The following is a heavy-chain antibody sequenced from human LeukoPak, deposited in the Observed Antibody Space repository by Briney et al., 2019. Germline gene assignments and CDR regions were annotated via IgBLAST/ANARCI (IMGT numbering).Heavy chain of an antibody. D-gene: IGHD4-17*01. Sequence: PSGTLSLTCAVSGGSISSRNWWSWVRQPPGKGLEWIGEIYHSGSTNYNPSLKTRVTISVDKSKNQFSLKLSPVTAADTAVYYCARASHDYGDYSHFDYWGQGTLVTVSS. CDR2: IYHSGST. V-gene: IGHV4-4*02. CDR3: ARASHDYGDYSHFDY. J-gene: IGHJ4*02. CDR1: GGSISSRNW.